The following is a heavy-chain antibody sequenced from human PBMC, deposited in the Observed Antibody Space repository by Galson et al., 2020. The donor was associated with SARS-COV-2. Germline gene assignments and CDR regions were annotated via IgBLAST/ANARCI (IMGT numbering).Heavy chain of an antibody. J-gene: IGHJ4*02. CDR1: GGSISSYY. CDR2: IYYSGSA. CDR3: GKYYYDDTGYYYPGG. Sequence: SETLSLTCSVSGGSISSYYWTWIRQPPGKGLEWIGYIYYSGSANYNPSLKSRVTISVDTSKNQFSLQLNSVTAADSAMYYCGKYYYDDTGYYYPGGWGRGTLVTVSS. V-gene: IGHV4-59*01. D-gene: IGHD3-22*01.